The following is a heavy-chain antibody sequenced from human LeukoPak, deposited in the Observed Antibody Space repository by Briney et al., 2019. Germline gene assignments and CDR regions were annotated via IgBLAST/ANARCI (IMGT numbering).Heavy chain of an antibody. Sequence: ASVTVSCTASGYTFTSYDINWVRQATGQGLEWMGWMNPNSGNTGYAQKFQGRVTMTRNTSISTAYMELSSLRSEDTAVYYCARGGRYSSSWYYFGITGTVNFDYWGQGTLVTVSS. J-gene: IGHJ4*02. D-gene: IGHD6-13*01. CDR1: GYTFTSYD. CDR3: ARGGRYSSSWYYFGITGTVNFDY. CDR2: MNPNSGNT. V-gene: IGHV1-8*01.